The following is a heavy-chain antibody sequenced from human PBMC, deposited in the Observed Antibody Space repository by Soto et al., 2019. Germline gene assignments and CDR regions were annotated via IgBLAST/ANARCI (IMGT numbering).Heavy chain of an antibody. Sequence: SETLSLTCAVYGGSFSGYYWSWIRQPPGKGLEWIGEINHSGSTNYNPSLKSRVTISVDTSKNQFSLKLSSVTAADTAVYYCARGSGWFDYWGQGTLVTVSS. J-gene: IGHJ4*02. CDR1: GGSFSGYY. CDR2: INHSGST. D-gene: IGHD6-19*01. V-gene: IGHV4-34*01. CDR3: ARGSGWFDY.